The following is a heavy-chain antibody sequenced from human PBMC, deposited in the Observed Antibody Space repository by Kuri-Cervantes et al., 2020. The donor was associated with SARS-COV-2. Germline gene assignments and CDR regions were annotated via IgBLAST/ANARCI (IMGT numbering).Heavy chain of an antibody. V-gene: IGHV3-30*02. CDR3: AKDHYGGNAAFDI. Sequence: LSLTCAASGFTFSNFGMHWVRQTPGKGLEWVAFIRYDESNKYYADSVKGRFTISRDNSKNTLYLQMNSLRAEDTAVYYCAKDHYGGNAAFDIWGQGTMVTVSS. J-gene: IGHJ3*02. CDR2: IRYDESNK. D-gene: IGHD4-23*01. CDR1: GFTFSNFG.